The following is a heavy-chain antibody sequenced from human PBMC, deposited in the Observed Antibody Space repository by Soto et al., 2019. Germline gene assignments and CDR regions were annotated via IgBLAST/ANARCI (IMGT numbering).Heavy chain of an antibody. CDR1: GFTFSRCA. Sequence: PXXSLSLSFAACGFTFSRCAMRWVRQAPGKGLEWVSAISGSGGSTYYADSVKGRFTISRDNSKNTLYLQMNSLRAEDTAVYHCAKTSVLGRWKPYFDYWGQGTLVTVSS. CDR3: AKTSVLGRWKPYFDY. CDR2: ISGSGGST. J-gene: IGHJ4*02. V-gene: IGHV3-23*01. D-gene: IGHD3-16*01.